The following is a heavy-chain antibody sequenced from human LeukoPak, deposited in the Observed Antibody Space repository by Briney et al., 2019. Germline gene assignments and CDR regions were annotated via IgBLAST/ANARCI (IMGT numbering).Heavy chain of an antibody. V-gene: IGHV3-23*01. CDR1: GFTFGSYG. Sequence: GGSLRLSCAASGFTFGSYGMSWVRQAPGKGLEWVSFITPNADRTSYADSVEGRFNISRDNPRNTLYMQMNSLRDEETAVYYCAIMHGYYDGSGYWVQWGQGTLVTVSS. D-gene: IGHD3-22*01. CDR3: AIMHGYYDGSGYWVQ. J-gene: IGHJ1*01. CDR2: ITPNADRT.